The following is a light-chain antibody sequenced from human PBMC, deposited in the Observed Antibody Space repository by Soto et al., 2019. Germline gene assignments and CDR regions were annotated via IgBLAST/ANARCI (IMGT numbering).Light chain of an antibody. CDR3: SSYTSSSTLV. CDR2: EVS. J-gene: IGLJ2*01. V-gene: IGLV2-18*02. Sequence: QSALTQPPSVSGSPGQSVTISCTGTSSDVGSYNRVSWYQQPPGTAPKLMIYEVSNRPSGVPDRFSGSKSDNTASLTISGLKAEDEADYYCSSYTSSSTLVFGGGTKLTVL. CDR1: SSDVGSYNR.